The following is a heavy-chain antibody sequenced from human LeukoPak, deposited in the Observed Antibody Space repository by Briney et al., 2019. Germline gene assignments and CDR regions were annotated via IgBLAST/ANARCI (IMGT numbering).Heavy chain of an antibody. CDR1: GFTFSSYG. V-gene: IGHV3-33*01. CDR3: ARGGRGYDSNGMDV. J-gene: IGHJ6*02. CDR2: IWYDGSNK. Sequence: PGRSLRLSCAVSGFTFSSYGMHWVRQAPGKGLEWVAVIWYDGSNKYYADSVKGRFTISRDNFKNTLYLQMNSLRAEDTAVYYCARGGRGYDSNGMDVWGQGTTVTVSS. D-gene: IGHD5-12*01.